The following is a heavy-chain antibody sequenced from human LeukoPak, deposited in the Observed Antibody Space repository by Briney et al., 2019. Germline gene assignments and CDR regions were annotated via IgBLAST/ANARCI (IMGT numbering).Heavy chain of an antibody. CDR1: GYTFTSNY. CDR3: ARAALLTGGGYHFDS. CDR2: IYPRDGST. D-gene: IGHD7-27*01. Sequence: GASVKVSCKASGYTFTSNYIHWVRQAPGQGLEWMGMIYPRDGSTSYAQKFQGRVTVTRDTSTSTVHMELSGLRSEDTAVYYCARAALLTGGGYHFDSWGQGTLVTVSS. J-gene: IGHJ4*02. V-gene: IGHV1-46*01.